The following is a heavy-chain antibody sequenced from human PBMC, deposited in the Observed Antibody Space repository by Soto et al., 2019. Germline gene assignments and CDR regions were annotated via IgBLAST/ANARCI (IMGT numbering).Heavy chain of an antibody. V-gene: IGHV4-31*03. CDR3: AREGRYYYYGMDV. CDR2: IYYSGST. D-gene: IGHD3-10*01. J-gene: IGHJ6*02. CDR1: GGSISSGGYY. Sequence: SETLSLTSTVSGGSISSGGYYWSWIRQHPGKGLEWIGYIYYSGSTYYNPSLKSRVTISVDTSKNQFSLKLSSVTAADAAVYYCAREGRYYYYGMDVWGQGTTVTXSS.